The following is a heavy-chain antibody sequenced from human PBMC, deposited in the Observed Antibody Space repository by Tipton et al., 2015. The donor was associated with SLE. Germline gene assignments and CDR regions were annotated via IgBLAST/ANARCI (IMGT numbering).Heavy chain of an antibody. J-gene: IGHJ6*03. D-gene: IGHD3-10*01. CDR1: GYTFSNLG. V-gene: IGHV1-18*01. CDR3: ARTGSGNFYFYYYLDV. Sequence: QVQLVQSGGEVKKPGASVRVSCKASGYTFSNLGISWVRQAPGQGLEWMGWISTYSGNPKYAQKFKDRVTMTRDTSTSTAYMELKSLRTDDTAVYYCARTGSGNFYFYYYLDVWGKGTTVTVSS. CDR2: ISTYSGNP.